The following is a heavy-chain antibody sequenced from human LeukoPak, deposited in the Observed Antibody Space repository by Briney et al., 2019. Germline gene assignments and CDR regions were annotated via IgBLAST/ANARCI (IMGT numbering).Heavy chain of an antibody. CDR1: GYSITSYL. CDR2: IYPGDSDT. Sequence: GESLKTSCTCSGYSITSYLIGWERQMPGKGLEWMGIIYPGDSDTRYSPSFQGQVTISADKSISTAYLQWSSLKASDTAMYYCARLLYQKNWFDPWAQGTLVTVSS. J-gene: IGHJ5*02. CDR3: ARLLYQKNWFDP. V-gene: IGHV5-51*01. D-gene: IGHD2-8*01.